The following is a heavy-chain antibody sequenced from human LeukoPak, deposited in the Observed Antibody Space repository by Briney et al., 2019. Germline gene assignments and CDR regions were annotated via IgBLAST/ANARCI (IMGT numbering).Heavy chain of an antibody. D-gene: IGHD2-2*01. Sequence: GGSLRLSCAASGFTFSSYGMHWVRQAPGKGLEWVAFIRYDGSNKYYADSVKGRFTISRDNSKNTLYLQMNSLRAEDTAVYYCARDSGDCSSTSCYGDYFDYWGQGTLVTVSS. CDR2: IRYDGSNK. CDR3: ARDSGDCSSTSCYGDYFDY. J-gene: IGHJ4*02. V-gene: IGHV3-30*02. CDR1: GFTFSSYG.